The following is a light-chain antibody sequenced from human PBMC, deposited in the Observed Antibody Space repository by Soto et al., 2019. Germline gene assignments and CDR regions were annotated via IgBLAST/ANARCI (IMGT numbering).Light chain of an antibody. Sequence: QTVVTQEPSLTVSPGGTVTLTCDSSSGAVTSGHYPYWFQQKPGQAPRTLIYDTSNKHSWTPARFSGSLLGGKAALTLSGAQPEDEADYYCLLYYGGVRLFGGGTKGPS. V-gene: IGLV7-46*01. CDR1: SGAVTSGHY. CDR2: DTS. CDR3: LLYYGGVRL. J-gene: IGLJ2*01.